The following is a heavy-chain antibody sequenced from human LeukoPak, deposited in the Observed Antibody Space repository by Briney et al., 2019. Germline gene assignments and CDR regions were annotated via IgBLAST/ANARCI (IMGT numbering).Heavy chain of an antibody. CDR1: GGSITDSIYY. V-gene: IGHV4-39*07. CDR3: ARDNYYDSSGQLYDAFDI. J-gene: IGHJ3*02. D-gene: IGHD3-22*01. CDR2: MSYSGTT. Sequence: PSETLSLTCSVTGGSITDSIYYWGWVRQPPGKGLEWIGSMSYSGTTYYNPSLKSRVIISADTSKNQFSLRLTSVTAADTAVYYCARDNYYDSSGQLYDAFDIWGQGTMVTVSS.